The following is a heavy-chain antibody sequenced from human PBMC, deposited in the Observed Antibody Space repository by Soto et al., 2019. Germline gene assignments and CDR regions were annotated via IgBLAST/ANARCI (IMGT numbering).Heavy chain of an antibody. Sequence: PSETLSLTCTVSGGSLRGYSWSWIRQSPGKGLEWIGYVYSGGSTNYSPSLMSRVTISVDKSKNQFSLKLNSVTAADTAVYYCARVSGSYYYGMDVWGQGTTVTVSS. CDR2: VYSGGST. J-gene: IGHJ6*02. V-gene: IGHV4-59*12. D-gene: IGHD1-26*01. CDR1: GGSLRGYS. CDR3: ARVSGSYYYGMDV.